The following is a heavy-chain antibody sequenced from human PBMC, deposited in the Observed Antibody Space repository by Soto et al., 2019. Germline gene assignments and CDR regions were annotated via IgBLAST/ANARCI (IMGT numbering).Heavy chain of an antibody. CDR2: ISGSGGST. D-gene: IGHD3-10*01. CDR1: GFTFSSYA. Sequence: EVQLLESGGGLVQPGGSLRLSCAASGFTFSSYAMSWVRQAPGKGLEWVSAISGSGGSTYYAVSVKGRFTISRDNSKNSLYLQMNSLRAEDTAVYYCAKQSGGLYDAFDIWGQGTMVTVSS. J-gene: IGHJ3*02. V-gene: IGHV3-23*01. CDR3: AKQSGGLYDAFDI.